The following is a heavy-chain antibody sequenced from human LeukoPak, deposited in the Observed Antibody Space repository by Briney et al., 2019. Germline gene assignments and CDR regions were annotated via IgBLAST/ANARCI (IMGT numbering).Heavy chain of an antibody. J-gene: IGHJ5*02. D-gene: IGHD4-11*01. V-gene: IGHV1-46*01. CDR3: ARHPYSNSQYNWFDP. Sequence: ASVKVSCKASGYTFTSYYMHWVRQAPGQGLEWMGIINPSGGSTSYAQKFQGRVTISVDTSKNQFSLKLSSVTAADTAVYYCARHPYSNSQYNWFDPWGQGTLVTVSS. CDR1: GYTFTSYY. CDR2: INPSGGST.